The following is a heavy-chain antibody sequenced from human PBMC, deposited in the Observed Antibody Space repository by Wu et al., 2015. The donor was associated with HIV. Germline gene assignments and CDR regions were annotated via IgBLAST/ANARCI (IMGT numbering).Heavy chain of an antibody. CDR1: GGTFSSYA. CDR3: ARTPVRDTFGESLYYFDY. J-gene: IGHJ4*02. D-gene: IGHD3-10*01. CDR2: IIPIFGTA. Sequence: QVQLVQSGAEVKKPGSSVKVSCKASGGTFSSYAISWVRQAPGQGLEWMGGIIPIFGTANYAQKFQGRVTITTDESTSTAYMELSSLRSEDTAVYYCARTPVRDTFGESLYYFDYWGQGTLVTVSS. V-gene: IGHV1-69*05.